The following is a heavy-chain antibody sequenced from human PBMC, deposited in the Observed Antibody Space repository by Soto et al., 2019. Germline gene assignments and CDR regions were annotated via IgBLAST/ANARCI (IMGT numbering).Heavy chain of an antibody. Sequence: ETLSLTCTVSGDSVSSGDYYWTWIRQPPGKGLEWVGHIYFSGRTNYIPSLESRVTISLDTSKNQFSLKLTSVTAADTAVYYCARVPIDTYMIYWSDPWGQGXLVTVYS. CDR2: IYFSGRT. V-gene: IGHV4-61*08. CDR1: GDSVSSGDYY. CDR3: ARVPIDTYMIYWSDP. D-gene: IGHD3-16*01. J-gene: IGHJ5*02.